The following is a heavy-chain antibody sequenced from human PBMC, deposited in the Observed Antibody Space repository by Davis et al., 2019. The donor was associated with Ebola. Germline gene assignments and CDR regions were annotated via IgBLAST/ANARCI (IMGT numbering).Heavy chain of an antibody. CDR3: AREERAGYYYPYYFDY. Sequence: SETLSLTCTVSGGSISSSSYYWGWIRQPPGKGLEWIGSIYYSGSTYYNPSLKSRVTMSVDTSKNQFSLKLSSVTAADTAVYYCAREERAGYYYPYYFDYWGQGTLVTVSS. CDR1: GGSISSSSYY. V-gene: IGHV4-39*07. CDR2: IYYSGST. J-gene: IGHJ4*02. D-gene: IGHD3-22*01.